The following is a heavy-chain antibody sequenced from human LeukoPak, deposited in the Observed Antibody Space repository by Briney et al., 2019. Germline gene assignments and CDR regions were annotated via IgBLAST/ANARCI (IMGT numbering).Heavy chain of an antibody. Sequence: GESLKISCKASGYTFTSYGIGWVRQAPGQGLEWMGWISAYNGNTNYAQKLQGRVTMTTDTSTSTAYMELRSLRSDDTAVYYCAVTPGPYSSSWYGVDYWGQGTLVTVSS. CDR2: ISAYNGNT. V-gene: IGHV1-18*01. D-gene: IGHD6-13*01. J-gene: IGHJ4*02. CDR3: AVTPGPYSSSWYGVDY. CDR1: GYTFTSYG.